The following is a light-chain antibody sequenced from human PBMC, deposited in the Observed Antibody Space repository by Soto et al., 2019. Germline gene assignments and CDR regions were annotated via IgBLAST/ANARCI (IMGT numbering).Light chain of an antibody. CDR1: QSISSW. Sequence: DIQMTQSPSTLSASVGDRVTITCRASQSISSWLSWYQQKPGKAPKLLIYDASSLESGVPSRFSGSGSGTHFTLTINSLQPEDFATYYCQQSYNTPRTFGQGTKVDIK. CDR2: DAS. CDR3: QQSYNTPRT. V-gene: IGKV1-5*01. J-gene: IGKJ1*01.